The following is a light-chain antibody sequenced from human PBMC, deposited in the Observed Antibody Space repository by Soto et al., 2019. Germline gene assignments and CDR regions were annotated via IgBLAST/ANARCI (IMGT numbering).Light chain of an antibody. V-gene: IGKV3-11*01. CDR2: DAS. Sequence: VLTQSPVTLSLSPGERATLSCRASQSVNAYLAWYQQKPGQAPRLLIYDASVRATGIPARFSGSGSGTDFTLTISSLEPEDSAVYYCQQHLGRHTFGQGTKAEIQ. J-gene: IGKJ1*01. CDR1: QSVNAY. CDR3: QQHLGRHT.